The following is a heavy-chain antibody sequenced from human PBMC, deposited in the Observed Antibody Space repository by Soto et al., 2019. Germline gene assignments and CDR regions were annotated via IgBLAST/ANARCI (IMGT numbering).Heavy chain of an antibody. Sequence: GGSLRLSCAASGFIFTDYAMTWVRQAPGKGLEWVALISYDGTNKFYADSVKGRFTISRDNSKSTLYLQVDSLRPEDAAVYYCARDPKTSGGQHWAFNYFDSWGQGTLVTVSS. V-gene: IGHV3-30-3*01. J-gene: IGHJ4*02. D-gene: IGHD7-27*01. CDR3: ARDPKTSGGQHWAFNYFDS. CDR2: ISYDGTNK. CDR1: GFIFTDYA.